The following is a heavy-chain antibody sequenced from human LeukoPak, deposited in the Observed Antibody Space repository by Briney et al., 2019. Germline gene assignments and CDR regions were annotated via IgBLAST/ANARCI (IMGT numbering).Heavy chain of an antibody. V-gene: IGHV3-9*01. CDR2: ISWNSGSM. D-gene: IGHD3-10*01. CDR3: AKGLWFGEFPRHDAFDI. J-gene: IGHJ3*02. CDR1: GFTFDDYA. Sequence: PGRSLRLSCAASGFTFDDYAMHWVRQAPGKGLEWVSGISWNSGSMGYADSVKGRFTISRDNAKNSLYLQMNSLRAEDTALYYCAKGLWFGEFPRHDAFDIWGQGTMVTVSS.